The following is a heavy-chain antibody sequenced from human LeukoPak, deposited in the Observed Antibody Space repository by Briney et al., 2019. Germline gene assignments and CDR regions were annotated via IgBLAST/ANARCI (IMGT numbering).Heavy chain of an antibody. CDR3: ARQYSSNWYDDRGWFDP. CDR1: GGSINNYY. CDR2: IYHSGST. V-gene: IGHV4-59*08. Sequence: PSETLSLTCTVSGGSINNYYWSWIRQPPGKGLEWIGSIYHSGSTYYNPSLKSRVTISVDTSKNQFSLKLSSVTAADTAVYFCARQYSSNWYDDRGWFDPWGQGTLVTVSS. D-gene: IGHD6-13*01. J-gene: IGHJ5*02.